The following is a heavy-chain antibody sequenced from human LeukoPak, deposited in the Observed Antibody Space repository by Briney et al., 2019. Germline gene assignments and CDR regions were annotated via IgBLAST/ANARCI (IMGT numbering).Heavy chain of an antibody. CDR3: AREPAAAGKNWFDP. J-gene: IGHJ5*02. CDR2: ISSSSSTI. V-gene: IGHV3-48*04. D-gene: IGHD6-25*01. CDR1: GFTFSSYS. Sequence: QPGGSLRLSCAASGFTFSSYSMNWVRQAPGKGLEWVSYISSSSSTIYYVGSVKGRFTISRDNAKNSLYLQMNSLRAEDTAVYYCAREPAAAGKNWFDPWGQGTLVTVSS.